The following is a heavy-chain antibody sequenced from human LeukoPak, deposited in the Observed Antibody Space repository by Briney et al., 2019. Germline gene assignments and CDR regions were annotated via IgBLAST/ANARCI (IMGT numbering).Heavy chain of an antibody. J-gene: IGHJ4*02. CDR2: IWYDGSNK. Sequence: PGGSLRLSCAASGFTFSSYGMHWVRKAPGKGLEWVAVIWYDGSNKYYADSVKGRFTISRDNSKNTLYLQMNSLRAEDTAVYYCARDEGGPLDYWGQGTLVTVSS. D-gene: IGHD2-15*01. CDR3: ARDEGGPLDY. CDR1: GFTFSSYG. V-gene: IGHV3-33*01.